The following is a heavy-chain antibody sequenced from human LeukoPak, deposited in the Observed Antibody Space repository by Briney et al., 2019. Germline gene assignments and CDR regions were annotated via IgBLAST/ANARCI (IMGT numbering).Heavy chain of an antibody. V-gene: IGHV4-59*08. Sequence: PSETLSLTCTGSGGSISSYYWSWNRQPPGKGLEWIGYIYYSGSTNYNPSLKSRITISVDTTKNQFSLKLSSVTAADTAVYYCASGAHTAMADYWGQGTLVTVSS. D-gene: IGHD5-18*01. CDR2: IYYSGST. CDR3: ASGAHTAMADY. J-gene: IGHJ4*02. CDR1: GGSISSYY.